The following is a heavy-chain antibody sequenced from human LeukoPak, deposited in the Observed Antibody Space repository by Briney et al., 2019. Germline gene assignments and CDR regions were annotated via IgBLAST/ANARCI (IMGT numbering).Heavy chain of an antibody. J-gene: IGHJ5*02. CDR3: ASEHYYYDSSGYYFDP. V-gene: IGHV4-34*01. CDR2: INHSGST. Sequence: SETLSLTCAVYGGSFSGYYWSWIRQPPGKGLEWIGEINHSGSTNYNPSLKSRVTISVDTSKNQFSLKLSSVTAADTAVYYCASEHYYYDSSGYYFDPWGQGTLVTVSS. D-gene: IGHD3-22*01. CDR1: GGSFSGYY.